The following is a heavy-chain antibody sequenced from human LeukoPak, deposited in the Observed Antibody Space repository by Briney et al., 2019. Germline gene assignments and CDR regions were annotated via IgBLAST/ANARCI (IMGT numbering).Heavy chain of an antibody. CDR1: GYSIGSGYY. J-gene: IGHJ4*02. Sequence: SETLSLTCAVSGYSIGSGYYWGWIRQPPGKGLEWIGSIYHSGSTYYNPSLKSRVTISVDTSKNQFSLKLSSVTAADTAVYYCARTYSSSSFFDYWGQGTLVTVSS. CDR2: IYHSGST. CDR3: ARTYSSSSFFDY. D-gene: IGHD6-6*01. V-gene: IGHV4-38-2*01.